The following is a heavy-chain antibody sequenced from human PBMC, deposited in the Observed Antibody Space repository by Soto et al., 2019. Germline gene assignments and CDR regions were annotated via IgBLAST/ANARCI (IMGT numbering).Heavy chain of an antibody. J-gene: IGHJ4*02. CDR1: GFTSTSYW. D-gene: IGHD5-12*01. CDR2: IMSDGSYT. CDR3: ARAGLGFRYSI. Sequence: TGGSLRLSCAASGFTSTSYWMHWVRQAPGKGLVWVSRIMSDGSYTNYADSVKGRFTISRDNAKNTLYLQMNSLRAEDTAVYYCARAGLGFRYSIWGQGTLVTVSS. V-gene: IGHV3-74*01.